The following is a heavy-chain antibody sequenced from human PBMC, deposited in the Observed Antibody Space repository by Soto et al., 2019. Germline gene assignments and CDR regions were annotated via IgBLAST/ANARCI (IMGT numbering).Heavy chain of an antibody. D-gene: IGHD3-10*01. Sequence: EVQLLDSGGGLGTAGGSLRLSCAASGFTFSGYALTWVRQAPGKGLEWVSAISGGGDATFYADSVKGRFTISRDNSKNTLYLQMNTLRAEDTAVYYCARKVSGSTGRPDLWYFDLWGRGTLVTVSS. CDR3: ARKVSGSTGRPDLWYFDL. J-gene: IGHJ2*01. CDR2: ISGGGDAT. V-gene: IGHV3-23*01. CDR1: GFTFSGYA.